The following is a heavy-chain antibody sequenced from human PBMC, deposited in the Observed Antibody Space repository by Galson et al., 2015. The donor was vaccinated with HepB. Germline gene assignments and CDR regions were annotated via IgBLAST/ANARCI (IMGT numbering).Heavy chain of an antibody. CDR3: AKDYGLFDP. D-gene: IGHD3-10*01. CDR2: ISGNGDST. Sequence: SLRLSCAASGFAFDTHAKSWVRQAPGRGLEWISGISGNGDSTFYADSVKGRFTVSRDNSNNMLYLQMNSLRAEDAGLYFCAKDYGLFDPWGQGILVTVSS. V-gene: IGHV3-23*01. CDR1: GFAFDTHA. J-gene: IGHJ5*02.